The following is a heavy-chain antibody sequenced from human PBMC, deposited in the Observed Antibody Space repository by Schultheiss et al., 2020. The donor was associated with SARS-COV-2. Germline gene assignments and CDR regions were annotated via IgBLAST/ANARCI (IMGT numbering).Heavy chain of an antibody. D-gene: IGHD4-11*01. CDR3: ARDLTATVTTLYYYYYYGMDV. J-gene: IGHJ6*02. V-gene: IGHV3-30*03. Sequence: GGSLRLSCAASGFTFSSYGMHWVRQAPGKGLEWVAVISYDGSNKYYADSVKGRFTISRDNSKNTLYLQMNSLRAEDTAVYYCARDLTATVTTLYYYYYYGMDVWGQGTTVTVSS. CDR1: GFTFSSYG. CDR2: ISYDGSNK.